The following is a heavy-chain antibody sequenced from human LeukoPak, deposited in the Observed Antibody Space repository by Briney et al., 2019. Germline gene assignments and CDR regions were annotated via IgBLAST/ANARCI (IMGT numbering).Heavy chain of an antibody. CDR1: GFTFSSYS. CDR3: ARDPLTITIFGVVIPAYFDY. V-gene: IGHV3-21*01. CDR2: ISSSSSYI. J-gene: IGHJ4*02. Sequence: PGGSLRLSCAASGFTFSSYSMNWVRQAPGKGLEWVSSISSSSSYIYYADSVKGRFTISRDNVKNSLYLQMNSLRAEDTAVYYCARDPLTITIFGVVIPAYFDYWGQGTLVTVSS. D-gene: IGHD3-3*01.